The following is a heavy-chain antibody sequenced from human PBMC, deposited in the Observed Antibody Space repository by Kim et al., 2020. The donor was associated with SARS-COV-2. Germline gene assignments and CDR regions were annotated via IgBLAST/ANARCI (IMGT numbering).Heavy chain of an antibody. CDR3: XXDGGTGWSRLV. CDR1: GYTFTNYA. V-gene: IGHV7-4-1*02. Sequence: ASVKVSCKASGYTFTNYAIHWVRQAPGQGLEWVGWINTHTGNPGYARDFTGRFVFSLDPSVSTAYLQISSLKAEDSAVXYCXXDGGTGWSRLVWGQGTTVTVSS. CDR2: INTHTGNP. D-gene: IGHD6-19*01. J-gene: IGHJ6*02.